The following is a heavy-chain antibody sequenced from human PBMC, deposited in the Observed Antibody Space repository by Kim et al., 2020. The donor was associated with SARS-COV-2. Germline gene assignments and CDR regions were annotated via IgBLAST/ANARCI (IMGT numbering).Heavy chain of an antibody. CDR2: ISGSGSNI. D-gene: IGHD6-13*01. CDR1: GFTFNTYA. CDR3: AKELLHRSSWVTDMAV. J-gene: IGHJ6*03. Sequence: GGSLRLSCAASGFTFNTYAMSWVRQIPGKGLEWVSSISGSGSNIFYADSVKGRFTISRDNSKNTVYLQMNSLRAEDTAVYYCAKELLHRSSWVTDMAVWG. V-gene: IGHV3-23*01.